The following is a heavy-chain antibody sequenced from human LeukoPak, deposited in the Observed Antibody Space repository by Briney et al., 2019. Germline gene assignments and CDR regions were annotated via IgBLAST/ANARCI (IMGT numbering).Heavy chain of an antibody. CDR2: IKTDGSST. D-gene: IGHD6-19*01. J-gene: IGHJ4*02. V-gene: IGHV3-74*01. Sequence: GGSLRLSCAASGFTFSSHAMSWVRQPPGKGLVWVSRIKTDGSSTSYADSVKGRFTISRDNAKNTLYMQMNSLRAEDTAVYYCARERSSGWSDYWGQRTLVTVSS. CDR3: ARERSSGWSDY. CDR1: GFTFSSHA.